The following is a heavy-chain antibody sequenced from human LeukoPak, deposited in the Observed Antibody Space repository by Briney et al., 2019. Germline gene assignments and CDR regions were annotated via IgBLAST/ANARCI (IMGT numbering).Heavy chain of an antibody. Sequence: GGSLRLSCAASGFTFNNYAMHWVRQAPGKGLEWVAVISYDGRNEYYADSVQGRFTISRDNSKNTLYLQMNSLRAEDTAVYYCARDRSSYEYYFDYWGQGTLVTVSS. V-gene: IGHV3-30*04. J-gene: IGHJ4*02. CDR1: GFTFNNYA. CDR3: ARDRSSYEYYFDY. CDR2: ISYDGRNE. D-gene: IGHD5-12*01.